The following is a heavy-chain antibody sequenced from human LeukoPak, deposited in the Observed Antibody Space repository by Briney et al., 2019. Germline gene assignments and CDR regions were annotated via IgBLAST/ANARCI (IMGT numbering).Heavy chain of an antibody. V-gene: IGHV5-51*01. CDR2: IYPGDSDA. J-gene: IGHJ4*02. Sequence: GESLKISCKGSGYGFTNYWIGWVRQMPGKGLKWMGIIYPGDSDARYSPSFQGQVTISADKSISTAYLQWSSLKASDTAMYYSARAGRYYFDYWGQGTLVTVSS. CDR3: ARAGRYYFDY. CDR1: GYGFTNYW. D-gene: IGHD3-10*01.